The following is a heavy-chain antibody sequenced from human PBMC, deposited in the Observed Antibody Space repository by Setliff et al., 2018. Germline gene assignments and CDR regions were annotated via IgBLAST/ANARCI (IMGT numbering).Heavy chain of an antibody. CDR2: ISPYNGKT. CDR3: VRGPGPSVVVAIPFDH. J-gene: IGHJ4*02. Sequence: ASVKVSCKTSGFGFTTFGFSWVRQAPGQGLEWMGWISPYNGKTNHAQNLQGRVAMTTDTSTSTAYLELTSLRYDDTAVYYCVRGPGPSVVVAIPFDHWGQGSLVTVSS. CDR1: GFGFTTFG. V-gene: IGHV1-18*01. D-gene: IGHD3-22*01.